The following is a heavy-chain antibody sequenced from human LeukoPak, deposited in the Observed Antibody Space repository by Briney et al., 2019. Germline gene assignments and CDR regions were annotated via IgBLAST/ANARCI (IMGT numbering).Heavy chain of an antibody. D-gene: IGHD4-11*01. Sequence: GVSLRLSCAASGFTFSSYAMSGVLQAPGKGLEGVSAISGGGGSTYYADSVKGRFTISRDNSKNTLYLQMNSLRAEDTAVYYCAKDWLSYSNSVAYWGQGTLVTVSS. J-gene: IGHJ4*02. CDR2: ISGGGGST. CDR3: AKDWLSYSNSVAY. V-gene: IGHV3-23*01. CDR1: GFTFSSYA.